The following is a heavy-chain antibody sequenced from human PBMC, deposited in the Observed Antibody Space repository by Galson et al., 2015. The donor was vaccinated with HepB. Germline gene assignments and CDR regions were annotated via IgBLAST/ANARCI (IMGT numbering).Heavy chain of an antibody. J-gene: IGHJ4*02. CDR1: GFTFSSYA. Sequence: SLRLSCAASGFTFSSYAMHWVRQAPGKGLEWVAVISYDGSNKYYADSVKGRFTISRDNSKNTLYLQMNSLRAEDTAVYYCAILRTACSSTSCSFDYWGQGTLVTVSS. D-gene: IGHD2-2*01. CDR3: AILRTACSSTSCSFDY. CDR2: ISYDGSNK. V-gene: IGHV3-30-3*01.